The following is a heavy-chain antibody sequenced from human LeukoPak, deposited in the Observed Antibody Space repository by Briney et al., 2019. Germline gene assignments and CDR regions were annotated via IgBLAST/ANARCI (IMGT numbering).Heavy chain of an antibody. CDR1: GFTVSSNY. D-gene: IGHD4-17*01. CDR3: AREYDYGDYSIDY. J-gene: IGHJ4*02. CDR2: IYSGGST. V-gene: IGHV3-53*01. Sequence: GGSLRLSCAASGFTVSSNYMSWVRQAPGKGLEWVSVIYSGGSTYYADSVKGRFTISRDNSKNTLYLQMNSLRAEDTAVYYCAREYDYGDYSIDYWGQGTLVTVSS.